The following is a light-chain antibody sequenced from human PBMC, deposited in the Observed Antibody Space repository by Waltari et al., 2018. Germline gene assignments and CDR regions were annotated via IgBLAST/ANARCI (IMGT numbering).Light chain of an antibody. CDR3: QHYVSLPAT. CDR1: QGVSRT. J-gene: IGKJ1*01. V-gene: IGKV3-20*01. CDR2: GAS. Sequence: EIVLTQSPGSLSSSPGERVPLSYRASQGVSRTLAWYQQKPGQAPRLLLFGASNRATGIPDRFSGSGSGTDFSLTISRLEPEDFAVYYCQHYVSLPATFGQGTKVEIK.